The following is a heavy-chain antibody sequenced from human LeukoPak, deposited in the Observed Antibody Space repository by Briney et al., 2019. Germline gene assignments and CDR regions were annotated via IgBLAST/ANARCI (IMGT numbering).Heavy chain of an antibody. J-gene: IGHJ4*02. CDR2: ISSSSSTI. D-gene: IGHD3-10*01. Sequence: GGSLRLSCAASGFTFSSYSMNWVRQAPGKGLEWVSYISSSSSTIYYADSVKGRFTISRDNSKNTLYLQMNSLRAEDTAVYYCAKAGGFGELLGYFVYWGQGTLVTVSS. V-gene: IGHV3-48*01. CDR1: GFTFSSYS. CDR3: AKAGGFGELLGYFVY.